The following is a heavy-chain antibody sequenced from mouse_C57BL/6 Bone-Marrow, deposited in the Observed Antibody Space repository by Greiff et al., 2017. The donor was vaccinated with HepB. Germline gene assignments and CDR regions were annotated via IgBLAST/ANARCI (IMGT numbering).Heavy chain of an antibody. CDR2: INPYNGGT. V-gene: IGHV1-19*01. D-gene: IGHD1-1*01. Sequence: EVKLQESGPVLVKPGASVKMSCKASGYTFTDYYMNWVKQSHGKSLEWIGVINPYNGGTSYNQKFKGKATLTVDKSSSTAYMELNSLTSEDSAVYYCARGLALYYFDYWGQGTTLTVSS. J-gene: IGHJ2*01. CDR3: ARGLALYYFDY. CDR1: GYTFTDYY.